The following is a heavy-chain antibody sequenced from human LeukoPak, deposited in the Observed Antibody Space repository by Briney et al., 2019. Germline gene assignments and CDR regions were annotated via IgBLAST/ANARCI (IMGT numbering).Heavy chain of an antibody. CDR2: ISSNGGSR. CDR1: GVTFSDDA. Sequence: GGSLRLSCSGSGVTFSDDAMHWVRQAPGKGLQYVSGISSNGGSRYYSDPVKGRFTISRDNSKNTLCLQVSSLRAEDTAVYYCVKVYGDYANDAFDIWGQGTTVSVSS. D-gene: IGHD4-17*01. J-gene: IGHJ3*02. V-gene: IGHV3-64D*09. CDR3: VKVYGDYANDAFDI.